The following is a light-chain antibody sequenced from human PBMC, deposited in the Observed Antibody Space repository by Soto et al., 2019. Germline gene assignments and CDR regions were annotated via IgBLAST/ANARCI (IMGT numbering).Light chain of an antibody. CDR2: TTT. CDR1: QSIGRC. CDR3: QQTYSTIFT. Sequence: DIQMTQSPSTLSASVGDRVTITCRASQSIGRCLNWYQQKPGKAPRLLISTTTTLKSEVPSRFSGSGSGTVFTLTITSLHHEDFANYCCQQTYSTIFTFGPGTKVDIK. V-gene: IGKV1-39*01. J-gene: IGKJ3*01.